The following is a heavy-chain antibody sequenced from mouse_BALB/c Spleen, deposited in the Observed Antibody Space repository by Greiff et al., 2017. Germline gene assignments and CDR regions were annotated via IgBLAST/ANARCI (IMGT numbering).Heavy chain of an antibody. CDR2: IWSGGST. D-gene: IGHD2-2*01. J-gene: IGHJ4*01. CDR1: GFSLTSYG. CDR3: ARNTYGYDQEDYAMDY. V-gene: IGHV2-4-1*01. Sequence: QVQLQQSGPGLVQPSQSLSITCTVSGFSLTSYGVHWVRQSPGKGLEWLGVIWSGGSTDYNAAFISRLSISKDNSKSQVFFKMNSLQADDTAIYYCARNTYGYDQEDYAMDYWGQGTSVTVSS.